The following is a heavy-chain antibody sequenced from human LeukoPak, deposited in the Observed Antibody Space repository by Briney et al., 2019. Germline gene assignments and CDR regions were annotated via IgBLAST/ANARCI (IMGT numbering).Heavy chain of an antibody. CDR3: ARDPIAASGYFQH. V-gene: IGHV4-59*01. CDR2: IYYRGST. J-gene: IGHJ1*01. Sequence: SETLSLTCTVSGGSISSYYWSWIRQPPGKGLEWIGYIYYRGSTNYNPSLKSRVTISVDTSKNQFSLKLSSVTAADTAVYYCARDPIAASGYFQHWGQGTLVTVSS. CDR1: GGSISSYY. D-gene: IGHD6-13*01.